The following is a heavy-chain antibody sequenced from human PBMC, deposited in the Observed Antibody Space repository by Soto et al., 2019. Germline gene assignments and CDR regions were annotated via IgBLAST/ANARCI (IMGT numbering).Heavy chain of an antibody. CDR2: ISYDGSNK. D-gene: IGHD3-22*01. Sequence: QVQLVESGGGVVQPGRSLRLSCAASGFTFSSYAMHWVRQAPGKGLEWVAVISYDGSNKYYADSLKGRFTISRDNSKNTLYLQMNSLRAEDTAVYYCARDPYYYDSSGYPRFDYWGQGTLVTASS. CDR3: ARDPYYYDSSGYPRFDY. V-gene: IGHV3-30-3*01. J-gene: IGHJ4*02. CDR1: GFTFSSYA.